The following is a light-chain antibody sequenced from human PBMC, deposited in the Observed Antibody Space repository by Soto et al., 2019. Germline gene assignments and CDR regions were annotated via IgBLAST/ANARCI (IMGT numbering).Light chain of an antibody. V-gene: IGKV3-20*01. Sequence: EIVLTQSPDTLSLSPGERATVSCRASQSVSNNDLARYQQRPGQAPRLVLYGASTRPTGIPDRFSGSGSGTEFTLTISRLEPEDFAVYYCHHYSRSPPYTFGQGTKLDIK. CDR2: GAS. CDR3: HHYSRSPPYT. CDR1: QSVSNND. J-gene: IGKJ2*01.